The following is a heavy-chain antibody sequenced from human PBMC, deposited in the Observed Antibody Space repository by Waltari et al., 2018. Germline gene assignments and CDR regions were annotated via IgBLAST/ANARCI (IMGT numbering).Heavy chain of an antibody. CDR3: ARDRGYCGGDCYKNLDY. D-gene: IGHD2-21*01. CDR2: IKKDGGET. Sequence: VQLVESGGGLVEPWGSLRRSWAASGFPLGYYGLPWLRQAPGGGLVWVANIKKDGGETYYVDSVKGRFTVSRDNAKNSLYLQMSSLRGEDTAVYYCARDRGYCGGDCYKNLDYWGQGTLVAVSS. J-gene: IGHJ4*02. V-gene: IGHV3-7*01. CDR1: GFPLGYYG.